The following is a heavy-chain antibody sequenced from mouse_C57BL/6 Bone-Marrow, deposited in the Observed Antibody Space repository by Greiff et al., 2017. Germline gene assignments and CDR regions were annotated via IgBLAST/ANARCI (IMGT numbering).Heavy chain of an antibody. V-gene: IGHV15-2*01. Sequence: SGSELRSPGSSVKLSCKDFDSEVFPIAYMSWVRQKPGHGFEWIGGILPSIGRTIYGEKFEDKATLDADTLSNTAYLELNSLTSEDSANYYCARPRVWLRRVGRWYFDVWGTGTTVTVSS. D-gene: IGHD2-2*01. CDR1: DSEVFPIAY. J-gene: IGHJ1*03. CDR2: ILPSIGRT. CDR3: ARPRVWLRRVGRWYFDV.